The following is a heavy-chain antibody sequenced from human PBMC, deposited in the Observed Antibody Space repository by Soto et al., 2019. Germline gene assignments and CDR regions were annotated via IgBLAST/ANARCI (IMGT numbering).Heavy chain of an antibody. CDR1: GGSISSYY. V-gene: IGHV4-4*07. Sequence: SETLSLTCTVSGGSISSYYWSWIRQPAGKGLEWIGRIYTSWSTNYNPSLKSRVTMSVDTSKNQFSLKLSSVTAAATAVYYCARDYYDTSGRRYTWLDPWGKGPLVPVSS. J-gene: IGHJ5*02. D-gene: IGHD3-22*01. CDR3: ARDYYDTSGRRYTWLDP. CDR2: IYTSWST.